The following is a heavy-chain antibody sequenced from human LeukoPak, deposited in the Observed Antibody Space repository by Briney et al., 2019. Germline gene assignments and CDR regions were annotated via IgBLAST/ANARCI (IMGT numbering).Heavy chain of an antibody. V-gene: IGHV3-30*02. D-gene: IGHD3-10*02. CDR3: AELGITMIGGV. CDR1: GFTVSSNS. CDR2: IQYDGSNE. Sequence: GGSLRLSCTVSGFTVSSNSMSWVRQAPGKGLEWVAYIQYDGSNEQYADSVKGRFSISRDSSKNILYLQMNSLRAEDTAVYYCAELGITMIGGVWGKGTTVTISS. J-gene: IGHJ6*04.